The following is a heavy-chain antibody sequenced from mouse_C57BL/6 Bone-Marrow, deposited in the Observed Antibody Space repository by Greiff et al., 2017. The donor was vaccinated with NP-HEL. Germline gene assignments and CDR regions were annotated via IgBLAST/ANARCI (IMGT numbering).Heavy chain of an antibody. J-gene: IGHJ2*01. D-gene: IGHD1-1*01. CDR3: ARCLYGSSYEWNFDY. CDR1: GYTFTSYW. Sequence: QVQLKQPGAELVRPGTSVKLSCKASGYTFTSYWMHWVKQRPGQGLEWIGVIDPSDSYTNYNQKFKGKATLTVDTSSSTAYMQLSSLTSEDSAVYYCARCLYGSSYEWNFDYWGQGTTLTVSS. V-gene: IGHV1-59*01. CDR2: IDPSDSYT.